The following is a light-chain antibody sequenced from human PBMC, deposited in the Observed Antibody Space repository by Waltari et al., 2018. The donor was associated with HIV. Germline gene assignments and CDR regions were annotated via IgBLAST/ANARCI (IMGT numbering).Light chain of an antibody. V-gene: IGLV6-57*01. CDR3: QSYDSDSLV. Sequence: NFMLTQPPSVSASPGEPVTISCTHIRGSGAATYVQWYQQRPGRSPTTVIYEDDRRPSGVPDRFSGSFDSSSNSASLTISGLKTEDEADYYCQSYDSDSLVFGGGTKLTVL. CDR1: RGSGAATY. CDR2: EDD. J-gene: IGLJ2*01.